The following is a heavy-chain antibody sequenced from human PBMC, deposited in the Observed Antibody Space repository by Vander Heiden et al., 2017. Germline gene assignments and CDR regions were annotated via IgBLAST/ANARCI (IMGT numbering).Heavy chain of an antibody. CDR1: GDSVSSNGAA. V-gene: IGHV6-1*01. CDR3: ARDPPEALSALDI. Sequence: QVQLQQSGPGLVKPSQTPSLTCAISGDSVSSNGAAWNWIRQSPSRGLEWLGRTYYRSKWYRDYAISVKSRITINPDTSKNQFSLELNSVTPDDTAVYYCARDPPEALSALDIWGQGTTVTVSS. J-gene: IGHJ3*02. CDR2: TYYRSKWYR. D-gene: IGHD6-6*01.